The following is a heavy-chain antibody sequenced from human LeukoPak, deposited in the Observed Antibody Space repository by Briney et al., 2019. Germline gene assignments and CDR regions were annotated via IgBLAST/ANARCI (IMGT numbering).Heavy chain of an antibody. Sequence: GGSLRLSCAPSGFPFNKAWMSWVRLAPGKGVEWVGRMKNKGDGGTTDYAAPVKGRFTVSRDDSKSTLYLQMNSLKSEDTAVYYCTTSGTPFEYWGQGTLVTVSS. CDR1: GFPFNKAW. V-gene: IGHV3-15*01. CDR2: MKNKGDGGTT. CDR3: TTSGTPFEY. D-gene: IGHD3-10*01. J-gene: IGHJ4*02.